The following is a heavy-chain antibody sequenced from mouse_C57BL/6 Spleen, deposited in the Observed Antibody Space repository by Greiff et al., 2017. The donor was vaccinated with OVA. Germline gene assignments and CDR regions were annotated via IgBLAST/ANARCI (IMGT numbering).Heavy chain of an antibody. D-gene: IGHD1-1*01. CDR1: GYTFTSYW. V-gene: IGHV1-55*01. CDR2: IYPGSGST. Sequence: QVHVKQSGAELVKPGASVKMSCKASGYTFTSYWITWVKQRPGQGLEWIGDIYPGSGSTNYNEKFKSKATLTVDTSSSTAYMQLSSLTSEDSAVYYCARCDYYGSSPYYFDYWGQGTTLTVSS. J-gene: IGHJ2*01. CDR3: ARCDYYGSSPYYFDY.